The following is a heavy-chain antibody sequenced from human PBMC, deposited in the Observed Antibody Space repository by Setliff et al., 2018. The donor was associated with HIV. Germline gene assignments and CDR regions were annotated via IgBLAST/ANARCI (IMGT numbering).Heavy chain of an antibody. Sequence: PGGSLRLSCAASGFTFSDYYMSWIRQAPGKGLEWVSYISSSSSYTNYADSVKGRFTISRDNAKKSMYLQMNSLRGEDTAVYYCARQRLGNCSGARCSFSGMDVWGPGTTVTVSS. D-gene: IGHD2-15*01. J-gene: IGHJ6*02. CDR1: GFTFSDYY. CDR3: ARQRLGNCSGARCSFSGMDV. CDR2: ISSSSSYT. V-gene: IGHV3-11*03.